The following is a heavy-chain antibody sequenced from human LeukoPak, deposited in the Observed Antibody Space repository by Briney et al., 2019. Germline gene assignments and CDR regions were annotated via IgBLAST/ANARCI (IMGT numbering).Heavy chain of an antibody. CDR1: GYTFTDYY. CDR2: INPITGST. V-gene: IGHV1-2*02. J-gene: IGHJ4*02. Sequence: ASVKVSCKASGYTFTDYYIHWVRQAPGQGLEWMGWINPITGSTIYARRFQGRVTMTRDTAINTSYMDLSRLRTDDTAVYYCARDWQGYAHDFDYWGQGTLVTVSS. CDR3: ARDWQGYAHDFDY. D-gene: IGHD3-16*01.